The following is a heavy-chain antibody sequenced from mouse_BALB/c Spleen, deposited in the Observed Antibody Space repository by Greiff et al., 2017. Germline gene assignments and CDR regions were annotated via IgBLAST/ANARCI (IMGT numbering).Heavy chain of an antibody. CDR3: ARGGSRSYWYFDV. CDR2: ISYSGST. D-gene: IGHD1-1*01. Sequence: EVQLVESGPGLVKPSQSLSLTCTVTGYSITSDYAWNWIRQFPGNKLEWMGYISYSGSTSYNPSLKSRISITRDTSKNQFFLQLNSVTTEDTATYYCARGGSRSYWYFDVWGAGTTVTVAS. J-gene: IGHJ1*01. CDR1: GYSITSDYA. V-gene: IGHV3-2*02.